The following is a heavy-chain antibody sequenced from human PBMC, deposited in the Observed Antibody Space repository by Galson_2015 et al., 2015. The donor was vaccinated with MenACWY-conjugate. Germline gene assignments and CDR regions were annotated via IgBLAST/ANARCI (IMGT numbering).Heavy chain of an antibody. CDR3: ARTPRSYSGYTFEK. J-gene: IGHJ4*02. CDR2: ISSGHIYS. V-gene: IGHV3-11*06. Sequence: SLRPSCAASGFTFSDYYMSWIRQAPGKGLEWVAYISSGHIYSNHADSVKGRFTISRDNAKNSLFLQMNSLRAEDTAVYFCARTPRSYSGYTFEKWGQGTLVTVSS. CDR1: GFTFSDYY. D-gene: IGHD5-12*01.